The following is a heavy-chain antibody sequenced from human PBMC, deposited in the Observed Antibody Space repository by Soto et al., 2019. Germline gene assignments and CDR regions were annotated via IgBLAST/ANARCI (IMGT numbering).Heavy chain of an antibody. Sequence: QVQLQESGPGLVKPSQTLSLTCTVSGGSISSGGYYWSWIRQHPGKGLEWIGYIYYSGSTYYNPSLKSRVTISVDTSKNQFSLKLSSVTAADSAVYYCARNYCSGGSCYFDYWGQGTLVTVSS. CDR3: ARNYCSGGSCYFDY. D-gene: IGHD2-15*01. V-gene: IGHV4-31*03. CDR2: IYYSGST. J-gene: IGHJ4*02. CDR1: GGSISSGGYY.